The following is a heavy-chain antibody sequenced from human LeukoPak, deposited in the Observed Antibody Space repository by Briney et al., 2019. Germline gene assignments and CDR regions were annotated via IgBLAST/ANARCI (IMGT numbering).Heavy chain of an antibody. D-gene: IGHD6-19*01. CDR3: ARDRDWYSFDS. CDR2: IKQDGSEK. CDR1: GFTFSSYA. Sequence: GGSLRLSCAASGFTFSSYAMHWVRQAPGKGLEWVANIKQDGSEKYYVDSVKGRFTISRDNAKNSLYLQMNSLRAEDTAVYYCARDRDWYSFDSWGQGTLVTVSS. J-gene: IGHJ4*02. V-gene: IGHV3-7*03.